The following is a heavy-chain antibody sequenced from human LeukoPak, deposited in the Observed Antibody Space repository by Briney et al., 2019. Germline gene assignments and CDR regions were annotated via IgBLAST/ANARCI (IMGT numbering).Heavy chain of an antibody. D-gene: IGHD6-19*01. J-gene: IGHJ4*02. V-gene: IGHV3-53*01. CDR1: GFTVSSNY. CDR3: AKYTVAVGRMAFDY. Sequence: GGSLRLSCAASGFTVSSNYMNWVRQAPGKGLEWVSVIYAGGSTYYADSVKGRFTISRDNSKNTLYLQMNSLRAEDTAVYYCAKYTVAVGRMAFDYWGQGTLVTVSS. CDR2: IYAGGST.